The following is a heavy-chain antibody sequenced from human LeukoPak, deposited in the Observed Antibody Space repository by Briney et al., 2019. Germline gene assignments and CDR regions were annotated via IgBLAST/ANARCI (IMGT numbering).Heavy chain of an antibody. D-gene: IGHD3-10*01. V-gene: IGHV3-30*18. Sequence: GGSLRLSCAASGFTFSNHGMNWDRQAPGKGLEWVAVISHGGTTKYYADSVKGRFTISRDNSKNTLHLQMNSLGAEDTAVYYCAKERGGAGNSYECYFDSWGQGTLVTVSS. CDR3: AKERGGAGNSYECYFDS. J-gene: IGHJ4*02. CDR2: ISHGGTTK. CDR1: GFTFSNHG.